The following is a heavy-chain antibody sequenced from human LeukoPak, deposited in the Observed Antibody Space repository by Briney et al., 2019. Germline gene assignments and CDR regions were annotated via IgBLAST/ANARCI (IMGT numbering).Heavy chain of an antibody. D-gene: IGHD6-19*01. Sequence: PGGSLRLSCAASGFTFSRYGMHWVRQAPGKGLEWVAVIWYDGSNKYYADSVKGRFTISRDNSKNTLYLQMNSLRAEDTAVYYCARAARSSGWYLLDYWGQGTLVTVSS. V-gene: IGHV3-33*01. J-gene: IGHJ4*02. CDR3: ARAARSSGWYLLDY. CDR2: IWYDGSNK. CDR1: GFTFSRYG.